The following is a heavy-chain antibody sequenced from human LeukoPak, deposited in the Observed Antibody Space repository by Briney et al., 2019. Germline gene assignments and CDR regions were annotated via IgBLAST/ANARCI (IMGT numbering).Heavy chain of an antibody. D-gene: IGHD4-23*01. CDR1: AFTFSSYW. CDR3: ASHADDNSVFFDY. V-gene: IGHV3-7*01. J-gene: IGHJ4*02. Sequence: GGSLRLSCAASAFTFSSYWMSWVRQAPGKGLEWVANIKQDGRDKYYVDSVKGRFTISRDNAKNSLYLQMNSLRADDTAVYYCASHADDNSVFFDYWGQGTLVTVSS. CDR2: IKQDGRDK.